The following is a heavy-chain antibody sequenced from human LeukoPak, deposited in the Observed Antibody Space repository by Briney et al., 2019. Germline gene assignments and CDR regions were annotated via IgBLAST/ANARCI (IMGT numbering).Heavy chain of an antibody. J-gene: IGHJ6*03. CDR3: ARGTYDSSGYPRYYYYYMDV. V-gene: IGHV4-34*01. D-gene: IGHD3-22*01. CDR1: GGSFSGYY. CDR2: INHSGST. Sequence: PSETLSLTCAVYGGSFSGYYWSWIRQPPGKGLEWIGEINHSGSTNYNPSLKSRVTISVDTSKNQFSLKLSSVTAADTAVYYCARGTYDSSGYPRYYYYYMDVWGKGTTVTVSS.